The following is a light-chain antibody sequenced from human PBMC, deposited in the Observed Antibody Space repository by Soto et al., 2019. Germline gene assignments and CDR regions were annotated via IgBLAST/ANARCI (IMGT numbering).Light chain of an antibody. V-gene: IGKV4-1*01. J-gene: IGKJ2*01. CDR2: WAS. CDR1: QTVFHSSYNKDF. Sequence: DIVMTQSPVSLSVSLGERATINCKSSQTVFHSSYNKDFLAWYQQKPGQPPKLLFYWASTRESGVPARFSGGGSGTDFSLTISSLQAEDVAVYYCQQYNSSLTFGQGTKLEIK. CDR3: QQYNSSLT.